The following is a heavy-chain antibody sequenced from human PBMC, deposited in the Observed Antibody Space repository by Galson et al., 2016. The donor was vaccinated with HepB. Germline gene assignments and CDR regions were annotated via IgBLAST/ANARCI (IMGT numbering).Heavy chain of an antibody. Sequence: SLRLSCAASGFTFDEYGMAWVRQAPGQGLEWVSNINWNGGNIVYGDSVKGRFTISRDNATNSVHLQMNSLRADDTAFYYCARGLPGLDDAFDIWGQGTLVTVSS. CDR1: GFTFDEYG. J-gene: IGHJ3*02. CDR2: INWNGGNI. CDR3: ARGLPGLDDAFDI. V-gene: IGHV3-20*04. D-gene: IGHD5-12*01.